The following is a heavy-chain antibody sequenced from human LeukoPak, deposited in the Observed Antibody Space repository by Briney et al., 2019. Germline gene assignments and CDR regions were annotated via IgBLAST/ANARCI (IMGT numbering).Heavy chain of an antibody. CDR2: IYTSGST. CDR1: GGSISSGSYY. Sequence: SETLSLTCTVSGGSISSGSYYWSWIRQPAWKGLEWIGRIYTSGSTNYNPSLKSRVTISVDTSKNQLSLKLSSVTAADTAVYYCAREIVVVVAATLLPSWRLDPWGQGTLVTVSS. J-gene: IGHJ5*02. CDR3: AREIVVVVAATLLPSWRLDP. V-gene: IGHV4-61*02. D-gene: IGHD2-15*01.